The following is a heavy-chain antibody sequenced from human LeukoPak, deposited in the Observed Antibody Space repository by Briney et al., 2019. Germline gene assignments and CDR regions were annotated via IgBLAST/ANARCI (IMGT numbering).Heavy chain of an antibody. V-gene: IGHV3-23*01. J-gene: IGHJ4*02. D-gene: IGHD3-22*01. Sequence: PGGSLRLSCTASGFTFTSYAMSWVRQAPGKGLEWVSVISGTGGSTNHADSVKGRFTISRDNSKNTRYLQMNSLRAEDTAVYYCAKESGDDSSGYYEVFDYWGQGTLVTVSS. CDR1: GFTFTSYA. CDR2: ISGTGGST. CDR3: AKESGDDSSGYYEVFDY.